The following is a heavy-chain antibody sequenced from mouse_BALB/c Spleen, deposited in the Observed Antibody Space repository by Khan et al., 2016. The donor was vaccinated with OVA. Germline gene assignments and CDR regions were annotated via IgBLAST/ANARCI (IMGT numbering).Heavy chain of an antibody. CDR1: GYTFTSYW. J-gene: IGHJ3*01. Sequence: QVQLQQSGAELAKPGASVKMSCKASGYTFTSYWMHWVKQRPGQGLEWIGYINPATDYTEYNQKFKNKATLTADKSSSTAYMQLSSLTCEDSAVYYCVNHGSSSAWFTYWGQGTPVTVSA. CDR2: INPATDYT. V-gene: IGHV1-7*01. D-gene: IGHD1-1*01. CDR3: VNHGSSSAWFTY.